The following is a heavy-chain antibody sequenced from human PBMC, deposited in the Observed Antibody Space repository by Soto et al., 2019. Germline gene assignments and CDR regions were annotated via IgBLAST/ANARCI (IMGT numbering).Heavy chain of an antibody. CDR1: GYTFTDYY. CDR2: INPHNGDT. CDR3: ARSVSFITPRPDY. Sequence: ASVKVSCKASGYTFTDYYMHWVRQAPGQGLEWMGWINPHNGDTNYAQKFQGRVTMTGDTSISTAYMEVSRLRSDDTAAYYCARSVSFITPRPDYWGQGTLVTVSS. V-gene: IGHV1-2*02. D-gene: IGHD6-6*01. J-gene: IGHJ4*02.